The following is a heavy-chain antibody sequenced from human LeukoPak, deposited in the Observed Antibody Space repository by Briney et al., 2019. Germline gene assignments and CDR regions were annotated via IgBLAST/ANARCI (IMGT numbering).Heavy chain of an antibody. Sequence: ASVKVSCKVSGYTLTELSMHWVRQAPGKGLEWMGGIIPIFDTANYAQKFQGRVTITTDESTSTAYMELSSLRSEDTAVYYCARVEGSITGTMEWYFDLWGRGTLVTVSS. CDR3: ARVEGSITGTMEWYFDL. J-gene: IGHJ2*01. D-gene: IGHD1-7*01. V-gene: IGHV1-69*05. CDR1: GYTLTELS. CDR2: IIPIFDTA.